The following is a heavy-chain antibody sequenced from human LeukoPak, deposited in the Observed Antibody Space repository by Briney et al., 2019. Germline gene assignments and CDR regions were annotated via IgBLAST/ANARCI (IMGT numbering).Heavy chain of an antibody. J-gene: IGHJ4*02. V-gene: IGHV3-43*01. CDR1: GFTFDDYT. D-gene: IGHD3-10*01. Sequence: GGSLRLSCAASGFTFDDYTMHWVRQAPGKGLEWVSLISWDGGSTYYADSVKGRFTIPRDNSKNSLYLQMNSLRTEDTALYYCAKDGVGFGDYWGQGTLVTVSS. CDR3: AKDGVGFGDY. CDR2: ISWDGGST.